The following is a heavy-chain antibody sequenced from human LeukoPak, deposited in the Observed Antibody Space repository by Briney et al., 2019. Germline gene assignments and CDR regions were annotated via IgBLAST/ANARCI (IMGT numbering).Heavy chain of an antibody. CDR1: GGSIKSGSYY. CDR2: IYYAGST. J-gene: IGHJ5*02. Sequence: SETLSLTCTVSGGSIKSGSYYWGWIRQPPGKGLEWIGHIYYAGSTSYNVSLESRLTVSIDTSKNQFSLKLVSVTAADTAVYHCVRVGAAGWFDPWGQGTLVTVSS. CDR3: VRVGAAGWFDP. D-gene: IGHD6-25*01. V-gene: IGHV4-39*07.